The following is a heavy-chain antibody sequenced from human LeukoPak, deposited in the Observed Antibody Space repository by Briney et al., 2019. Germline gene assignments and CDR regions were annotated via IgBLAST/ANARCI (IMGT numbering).Heavy chain of an antibody. D-gene: IGHD3-22*01. Sequence: GGSLRLSCAASGFTFSSYWMSWVRQAPGKGLEWVANIKQDGSEKYYVDSVKGRFTISRDNAKNSLYLQMNSLRAEDTAVYYCARDRGYYYDSSGYYYYHWGQGTLVTVSS. CDR3: ARDRGYYYDSSGYYYYH. V-gene: IGHV3-7*01. J-gene: IGHJ5*02. CDR2: IKQDGSEK. CDR1: GFTFSSYW.